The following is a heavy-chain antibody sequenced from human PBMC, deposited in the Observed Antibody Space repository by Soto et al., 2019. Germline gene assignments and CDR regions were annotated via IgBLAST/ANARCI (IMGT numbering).Heavy chain of an antibody. Sequence: PSETLSLTCTVSGGSISSYDCSWIRQPPWKGLEWIGYIYYSGSTNYNPSLKSRVTISVDTSKNQFSLKLSSVTAADTAVYYCARGKNYDFWSGYRKPNWFDPGGQGTMVNVYS. CDR2: IYYSGST. V-gene: IGHV4-59*01. J-gene: IGHJ5*02. CDR1: GGSISSYD. CDR3: ARGKNYDFWSGYRKPNWFDP. D-gene: IGHD3-3*01.